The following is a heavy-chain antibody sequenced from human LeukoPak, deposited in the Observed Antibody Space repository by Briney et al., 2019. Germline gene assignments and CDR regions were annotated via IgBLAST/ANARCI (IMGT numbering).Heavy chain of an antibody. Sequence: PSETLSLTCTVSGGSINNNTSYWAWIRQPPGKRLEWIGTISYSGNTYYNPSLKSRVTISPDTSKNQLFLKLNSVTAADTAVYYCARLVWLGESPGSWFDSWGQGTLVTVSS. V-gene: IGHV4-39*07. CDR1: GGSINNNTSY. J-gene: IGHJ5*01. CDR2: ISYSGNT. CDR3: ARLVWLGESPGSWFDS. D-gene: IGHD3-10*01.